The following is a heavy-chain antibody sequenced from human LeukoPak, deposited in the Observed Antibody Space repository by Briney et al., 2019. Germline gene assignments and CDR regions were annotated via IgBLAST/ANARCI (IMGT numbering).Heavy chain of an antibody. V-gene: IGHV3-30*02. Sequence: GGSLRLSCAASGFTFSSYGMHWVRQAPGKGLEWVAFIRYDGSNKYYADSVKGRFTISRDNSKNTLYLQMNSLRAEDTAVYYCATAEGGYCSSTSCYGTFDYWGQGTLVTVSS. CDR2: IRYDGSNK. J-gene: IGHJ4*02. D-gene: IGHD2-2*01. CDR1: GFTFSSYG. CDR3: ATAEGGYCSSTSCYGTFDY.